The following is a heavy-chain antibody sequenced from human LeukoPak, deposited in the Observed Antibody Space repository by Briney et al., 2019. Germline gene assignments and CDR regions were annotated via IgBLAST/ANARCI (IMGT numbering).Heavy chain of an antibody. Sequence: GGSVRLSCAASAFTFSTSEMNWVRQAPGKGLEWISYISSSGTTIYYADSMKGRFTISRDNAKNSLYLEMDSLRAEDTAVYYCARDRGIGDAPYWYFDLWGPGTPVNVSS. CDR2: ISSSGTTI. J-gene: IGHJ2*01. CDR1: AFTFSTSE. D-gene: IGHD4-17*01. V-gene: IGHV3-48*03. CDR3: ARDRGIGDAPYWYFDL.